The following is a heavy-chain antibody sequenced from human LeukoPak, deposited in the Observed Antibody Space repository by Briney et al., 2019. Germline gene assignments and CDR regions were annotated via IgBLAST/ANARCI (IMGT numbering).Heavy chain of an antibody. D-gene: IGHD2-15*01. Sequence: SETLSLTRAVSGYSISSGYYWGWIRQPPGEGLEWIGYIYYTGSTKSNPSLKSRVTISLDTSKNQFSLNLSSVTAADTAVYYCARRVVVVTANDKSDAFDMWGQGTVVTVSS. CDR1: GYSISSGYY. V-gene: IGHV4-61*01. CDR3: ARRVVVVTANDKSDAFDM. J-gene: IGHJ3*02. CDR2: IYYTGST.